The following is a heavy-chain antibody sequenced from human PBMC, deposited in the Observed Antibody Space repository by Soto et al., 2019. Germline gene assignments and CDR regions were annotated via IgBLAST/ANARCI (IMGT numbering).Heavy chain of an antibody. CDR2: ISSSSSTI. D-gene: IGHD3-3*01. J-gene: IGHJ5*02. Sequence: GGSLRLSCAASGFTFSSYSMNRVRQAPGKGLEWVSYISSSSSTIYYADSVKGRFTISRDNAKNSLYLQMNSLRDEDTAVYYCARDRTYYDFWSGYTNWFDPWGQGTLVTVSS. V-gene: IGHV3-48*02. CDR1: GFTFSSYS. CDR3: ARDRTYYDFWSGYTNWFDP.